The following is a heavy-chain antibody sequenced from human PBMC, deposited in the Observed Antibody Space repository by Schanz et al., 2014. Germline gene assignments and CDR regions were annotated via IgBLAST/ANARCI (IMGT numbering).Heavy chain of an antibody. CDR3: ARLHYVSARDFDF. D-gene: IGHD3-16*01. V-gene: IGHV4-59*08. Sequence: QVQLQESGPGLVKPSETLSLTCTVAGYSVSHDHWSWIRQPPGKGLEYIGYIYYGGDANYNPSLGHRVPFSLDPAKNHFSLKLRSVTAADTAVYYCARLHYVSARDFDFWGQGIPVTVSS. J-gene: IGHJ4*02. CDR1: GYSVSHDH. CDR2: IYYGGDA.